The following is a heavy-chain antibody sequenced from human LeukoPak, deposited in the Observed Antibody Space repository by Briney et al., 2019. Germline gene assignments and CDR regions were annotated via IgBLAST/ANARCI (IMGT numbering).Heavy chain of an antibody. J-gene: IGHJ6*02. Sequence: SETLSLTCTVSGGSISSYYWSWIRQPAGKGLEWIGRIYTSGSTNYSPSLKSRVTISVDTSKNQFSLKLSSVTAADTAVYYCARDSGYSYGYNYYYGMDVWGQGTTVTVSS. D-gene: IGHD5-18*01. CDR2: IYTSGST. CDR3: ARDSGYSYGYNYYYGMDV. CDR1: GGSISSYY. V-gene: IGHV4-4*07.